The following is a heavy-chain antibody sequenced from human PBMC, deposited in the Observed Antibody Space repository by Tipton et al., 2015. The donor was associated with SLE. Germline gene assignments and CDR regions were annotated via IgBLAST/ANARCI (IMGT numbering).Heavy chain of an antibody. CDR3: ARHYDFLSGFDY. CDR1: GDSISSGSYY. CDR2: IYTSGST. D-gene: IGHD3-3*01. J-gene: IGHJ4*02. V-gene: IGHV4-61*09. Sequence: TLSLTCTVSGDSISSGSYYWSWIRQPAGKGLEWIGYIYTSGSTNYNPSLKSRVTISVDTSKNQFSLKLSSVTAADTAVYYCARHYDFLSGFDYWGQGTLVTVSS.